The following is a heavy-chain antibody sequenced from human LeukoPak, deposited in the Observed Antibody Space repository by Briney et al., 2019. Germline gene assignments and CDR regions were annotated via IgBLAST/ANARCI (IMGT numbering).Heavy chain of an antibody. Sequence: GGSLRLSCAASGFTFSSYAMNWVRQAPGKGLEWVSGISGSGGSTYFSDSVKGRFTISRDNSKNTLYLQMNSLRAEDTALYYCARAMSSGEYCSSASCPYWYFDLWGRDTLVTVAS. V-gene: IGHV3-23*01. CDR3: ARAMSSGEYCSSASCPYWYFDL. CDR2: ISGSGGST. D-gene: IGHD2-2*01. J-gene: IGHJ2*01. CDR1: GFTFSSYA.